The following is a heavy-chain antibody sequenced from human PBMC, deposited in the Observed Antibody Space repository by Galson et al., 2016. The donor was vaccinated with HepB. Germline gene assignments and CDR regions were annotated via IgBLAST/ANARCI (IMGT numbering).Heavy chain of an antibody. J-gene: IGHJ4*02. Sequence: SLRLSCAASGFTFSDYYISWIRQTPGKGLEWVSHITNSGTATYYADSVKGRFTISRNNAKNSLYLQMKSLRAEDTAMYYCARGPRYDDIWGTYRAPYFDYWGRGTLITVSS. CDR2: ITNSGTAT. CDR3: ARGPRYDDIWGTYRAPYFDY. D-gene: IGHD3-16*02. CDR1: GFTFSDYY. V-gene: IGHV3-11*01.